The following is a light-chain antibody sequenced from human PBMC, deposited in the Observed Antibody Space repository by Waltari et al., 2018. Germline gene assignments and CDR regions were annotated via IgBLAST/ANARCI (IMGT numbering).Light chain of an antibody. V-gene: IGKV2-30*01. J-gene: IGKJ1*01. CDR3: MQGTHWPWT. CDR2: KVS. Sequence: DVVISQSPLSLPVTLGPPASISCRSSQSLVSRDGTAYFNWFHYRPGQSPRRLLYKVSNRDAGVPHRVSGSGSGTDFTLEMSRGEGEGVGEYYCMQGTHWPWTFGPGTKVEI. CDR1: QSLVSRDGTAY.